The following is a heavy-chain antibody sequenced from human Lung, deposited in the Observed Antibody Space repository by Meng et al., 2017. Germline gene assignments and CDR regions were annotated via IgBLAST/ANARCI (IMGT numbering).Heavy chain of an antibody. CDR1: GFTFSSYA. V-gene: IGHV3-30*04. D-gene: IGHD3-22*01. J-gene: IGHJ4*02. CDR3: ARPDYYESSGYDY. CDR2: ISYDGSNK. Sequence: GESLKISCAASGFTFSSYAMHWVRQAPGKGLEWLAVISYDGSNKYYGDSVKGRFTISRDNSKNTLFLQMNSLRAEDTAVYFCARPDYYESSGYDYWGQGTLVTVSS.